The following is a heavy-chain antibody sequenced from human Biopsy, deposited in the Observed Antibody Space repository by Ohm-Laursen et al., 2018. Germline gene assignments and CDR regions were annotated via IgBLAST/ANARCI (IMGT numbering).Heavy chain of an antibody. J-gene: IGHJ6*02. CDR3: ARDYQPKIMTIHYYYYGMDV. V-gene: IGHV1-69*06. Sequence: GASVKVSCKAPGGTFSNYGVNWVRQAPGQGLEWLGGNIPILGTGNYAQKFQDRVTVAADTSTSTAYMELRSLRFDDTAVYYCARDYQPKIMTIHYYYYGMDVWGLGTTVTVSS. D-gene: IGHD2-2*01. CDR1: GGTFSNYG. CDR2: NIPILGTG.